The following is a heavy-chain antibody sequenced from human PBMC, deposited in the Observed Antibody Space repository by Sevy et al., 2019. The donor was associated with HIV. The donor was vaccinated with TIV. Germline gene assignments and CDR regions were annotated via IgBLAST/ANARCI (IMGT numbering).Heavy chain of an antibody. CDR2: TRIKADSYTT. CDR3: ATHAGIAAAGRVFDY. V-gene: IGHV3-72*01. D-gene: IGHD6-13*01. Sequence: GSLRLSCAASGFTFSDHYMEWVRQAPGKGLEWVGRTRIKADSYTTEYAASVKGRFTISRDDSKNSLYLQMNSLKTEDTAVYYCATHAGIAAAGRVFDYWGQGSLVTVSS. J-gene: IGHJ4*02. CDR1: GFTFSDHY.